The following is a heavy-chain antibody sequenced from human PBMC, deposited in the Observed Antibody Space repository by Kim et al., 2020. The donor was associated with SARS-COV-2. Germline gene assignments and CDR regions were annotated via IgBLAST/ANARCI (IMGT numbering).Heavy chain of an antibody. D-gene: IGHD2-21*01. CDR3: TRPHHTVIGRYFDY. CDR1: GFTFGDYA. J-gene: IGHJ4*02. V-gene: IGHV3-49*03. Sequence: GGSLRLSCTASGFTFGDYAMSWFRQAPGKGLEWVGFIRSKAYGGTTEYAASVKGRFTISRDDSKSIAYLQMNSLKTEDTAVYYCTRPHHTVIGRYFDYWGQGTLVTVSS. CDR2: IRSKAYGGTT.